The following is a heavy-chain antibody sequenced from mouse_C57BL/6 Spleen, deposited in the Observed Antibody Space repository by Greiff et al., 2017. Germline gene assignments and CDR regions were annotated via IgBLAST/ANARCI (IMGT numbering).Heavy chain of an antibody. V-gene: IGHV5-16*01. J-gene: IGHJ4*01. CDR1: GFTFSDYY. Sequence: EVKLVESEGGLVQPGSSMKLSCTASGFTFSDYYMAWVRQVPEKGLEWVANINYDGSSTYYLDSLKSRFIISRDNAKNILYLQMSSLKSEDTATYYCARDGGLRLAMDYWGQGTSVTVSS. CDR2: INYDGSST. D-gene: IGHD2-4*01. CDR3: ARDGGLRLAMDY.